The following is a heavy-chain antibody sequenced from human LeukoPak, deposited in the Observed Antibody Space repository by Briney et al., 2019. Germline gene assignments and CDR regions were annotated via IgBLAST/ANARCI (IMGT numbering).Heavy chain of an antibody. CDR3: ARLVIAALNWFDP. CDR1: GFTIISNA. Sequence: PGGSLRLSCAASGFTIISNAMHWVRQAPGKGLEYVSAISSNGGSTYYANSVKGRFTISIDNSKNTLYLQMGSLRAEDMAVYYCARLVIAALNWFDPCGQGTLVTVSS. CDR2: ISSNGGST. D-gene: IGHD6-13*01. J-gene: IGHJ5*02. V-gene: IGHV3-64*01.